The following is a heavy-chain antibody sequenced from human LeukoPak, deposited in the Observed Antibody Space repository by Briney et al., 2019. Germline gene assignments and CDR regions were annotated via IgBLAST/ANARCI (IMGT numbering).Heavy chain of an antibody. Sequence: PSETLSLTCTVSGYSISSGYYWGWIRQPPGKGLEWIGSIYHSGSTYYNPSLKSRVTISVDTSKNQFSLKLSSVTAADTAVYYCARSERWFGDHMDVWGKGTTVTISS. D-gene: IGHD3-10*01. J-gene: IGHJ6*03. CDR2: IYHSGST. CDR3: ARSERWFGDHMDV. V-gene: IGHV4-38-2*02. CDR1: GYSISSGYY.